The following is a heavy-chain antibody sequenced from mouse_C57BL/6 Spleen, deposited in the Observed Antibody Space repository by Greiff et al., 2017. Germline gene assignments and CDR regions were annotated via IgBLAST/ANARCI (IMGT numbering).Heavy chain of an antibody. CDR1: GFTFSSYA. Sequence: EVQGVESGGGLVKPGGSLKLSCAASGFTFSSYAMSWVRQTPEKRLEWVATISDGGSYTYYPDNVKGRFTISRDNAKNNLYLQMSHLKSEDTAMYYCARDSTTVWYFDVWGTGTTVTVSS. CDR2: ISDGGSYT. D-gene: IGHD1-1*01. V-gene: IGHV5-4*01. J-gene: IGHJ1*03. CDR3: ARDSTTVWYFDV.